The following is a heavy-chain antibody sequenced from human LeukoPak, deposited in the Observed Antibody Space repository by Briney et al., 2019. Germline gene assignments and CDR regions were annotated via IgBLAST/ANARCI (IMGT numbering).Heavy chain of an antibody. CDR2: IIPIFGTT. J-gene: IGHJ4*02. Sequence: SVKVSCKASGGTFTSYAMSWVRQAPGQGLEWMGGIIPIFGTTNYAQKFQGRVTITADESTSTAYMELSSLRSEDTAVYYCASGYSPFFVDYWGQGTLVTVSS. CDR3: ASGYSPFFVDY. V-gene: IGHV1-69*01. CDR1: GGTFTSYA. D-gene: IGHD3-22*01.